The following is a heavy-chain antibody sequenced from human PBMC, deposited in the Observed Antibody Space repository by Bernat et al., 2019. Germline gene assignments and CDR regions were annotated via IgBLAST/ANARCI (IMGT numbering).Heavy chain of an antibody. CDR3: ATGLSDLGELSCFDY. CDR2: IWYDGSNK. J-gene: IGHJ4*02. Sequence: QVQLVESGGGVVQPGRSLRLSCAASGFTFSSYGMHWVRQAPGKGLEWVAVIWYDGSNKYYADSVKGRFTISRDNSKNTLYLQMNSLRSEDTAVYYCATGLSDLGELSCFDYWGQGTLVTVSS. D-gene: IGHD3-16*02. V-gene: IGHV3-33*01. CDR1: GFTFSSYG.